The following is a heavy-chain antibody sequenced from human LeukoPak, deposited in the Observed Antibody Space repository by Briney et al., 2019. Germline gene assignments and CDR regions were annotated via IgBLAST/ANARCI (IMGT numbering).Heavy chain of an antibody. CDR3: VRGITGTTTFYS. V-gene: IGHV1-8*02. CDR2: MYPNSGNT. J-gene: IGHJ4*02. Sequence: RASVKVSCKASGYTFTSYDINWVRQATGQGLEWVGWMYPNSGNTGYAQKFQGRVTMTRNTSISTEYVELSSLRSEDTAVYHCVRGITGTTTFYSWGQGPLVTASP. CDR1: GYTFTSYD. D-gene: IGHD1-7*01.